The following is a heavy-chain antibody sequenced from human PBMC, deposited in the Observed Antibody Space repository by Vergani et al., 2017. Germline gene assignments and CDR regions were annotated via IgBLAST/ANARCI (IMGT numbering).Heavy chain of an antibody. D-gene: IGHD6-19*01. CDR1: GASIRSSNYY. V-gene: IGHV4-39*01. CDR2: IYYSGST. Sequence: QLQLQESGPGLVKPSATLFLTCSVSGASIRSSNYYCGWIRQPPGKGLEWIASIYYSGSTYYNPSLKSRVTISVDTSKNQFSLKLSSVTAADTAVYFCARHSXVEWLVKLGWIDPWGQGILVTVSS. CDR3: ARHSXVEWLVKLGWIDP. J-gene: IGHJ5*02.